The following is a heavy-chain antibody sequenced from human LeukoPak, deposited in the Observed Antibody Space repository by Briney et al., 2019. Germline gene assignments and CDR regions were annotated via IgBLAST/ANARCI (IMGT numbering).Heavy chain of an antibody. CDR1: GGSISGTRYY. V-gene: IGHV4-39*01. J-gene: IGHJ3*02. CDR3: ARQGERLEDAFDI. CDR2: IYYIGST. D-gene: IGHD3-16*01. Sequence: SETLSLTCTVSGGSISGTRYYWGWIRQPPGKGLEWIGSIYYIGSTYYNPSLKSRVTISVDTSKNQFSLKLSSVTAADTAVYYCARQGERLEDAFDIWGQGTMVTVSS.